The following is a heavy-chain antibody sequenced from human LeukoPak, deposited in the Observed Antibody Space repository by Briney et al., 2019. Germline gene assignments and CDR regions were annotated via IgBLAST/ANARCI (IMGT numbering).Heavy chain of an antibody. Sequence: PGGSLRLSCAASGFTFSSYAMSWVRQAPGKGLEWVSGISGSVGSTYYADSVRGRFTISRDNSKNTLYLQMNSLRAEDTAVYYCAKDGHSSGLGFDYWGQGTLVTVSS. V-gene: IGHV3-23*01. CDR3: AKDGHSSGLGFDY. CDR1: GFTFSSYA. J-gene: IGHJ4*02. D-gene: IGHD3-22*01. CDR2: ISGSVGST.